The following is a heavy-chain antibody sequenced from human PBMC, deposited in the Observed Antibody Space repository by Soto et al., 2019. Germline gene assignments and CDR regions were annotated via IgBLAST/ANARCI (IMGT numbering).Heavy chain of an antibody. Sequence: GGSLRLSCAASGFTLSNYAMSWVRQAPGKGLEWVSASSGSGGSTYYANSVKGRFTISRDNSKNTLYLQLNSLRAEDTAVYYCAKDGYYDLDMDVWGQGTTVTVSS. CDR3: AKDGYYDLDMDV. V-gene: IGHV3-23*01. CDR1: GFTLSNYA. J-gene: IGHJ6*02. CDR2: SSGSGGST.